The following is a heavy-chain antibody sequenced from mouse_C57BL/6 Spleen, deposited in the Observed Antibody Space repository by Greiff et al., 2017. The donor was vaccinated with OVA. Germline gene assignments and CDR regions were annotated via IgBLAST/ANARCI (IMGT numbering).Heavy chain of an antibody. CDR1: GYTFTDYN. CDR2: INPNNGGT. D-gene: IGHD4-1*01. CDR3: ARRVITGPGTWFAY. V-gene: IGHV1-18*01. Sequence: EVKLQESGPELVKPGASVKIPCKASGYTFTDYNMDWVKQSHGKSLAWIGDINPNNGGTIYNQKFKGKATLTVDKSSSTAYMELRSLTSEDTAVYYCARRVITGPGTWFAYWGQGTLVTVSA. J-gene: IGHJ3*01.